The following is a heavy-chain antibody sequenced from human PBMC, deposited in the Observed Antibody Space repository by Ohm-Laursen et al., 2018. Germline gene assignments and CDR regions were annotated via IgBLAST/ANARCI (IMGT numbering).Heavy chain of an antibody. CDR3: ARGTKEMATIHYYYGMDV. D-gene: IGHD5-24*01. J-gene: IGHJ6*02. CDR2: MNPNSGNT. V-gene: IGHV1-8*01. CDR1: GYTFTSYD. Sequence: SVKVSCKASGYTFTSYDINWVRQATGQGLEWMGWMNPNSGNTGYAQKFQGRVTMTRNTSISTAYMELSSLRSEDTAVYYCARGTKEMATIHYYYGMDVWGQGTTVTVSS.